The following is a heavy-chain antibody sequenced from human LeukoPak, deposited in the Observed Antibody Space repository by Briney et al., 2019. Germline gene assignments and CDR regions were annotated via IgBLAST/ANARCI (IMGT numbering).Heavy chain of an antibody. J-gene: IGHJ6*03. CDR2: IKQDGSEK. Sequence: GGSLRLSCAASGFTFSSYWMSWVRQAPGKGLEWVANIKQDGSEKYYVDAVKGRFTISRDNAKTSLYLQMNSLRADDTAVYYCAREKGYSGNDWQADYYYYMDVWGKGTTVTVSS. V-gene: IGHV3-7*03. CDR3: AREKGYSGNDWQADYYYYMDV. CDR1: GFTFSSYW. D-gene: IGHD5-12*01.